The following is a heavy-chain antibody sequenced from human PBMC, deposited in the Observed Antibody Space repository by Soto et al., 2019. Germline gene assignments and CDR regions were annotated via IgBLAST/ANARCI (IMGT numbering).Heavy chain of an antibody. D-gene: IGHD2-8*01. J-gene: IGHJ6*02. CDR2: ISGYNGDT. Sequence: QGQLVQSGPEVKKPGASVKVSCKASGYTFGRYGISWVRQAPGQGLEWMGWISGYNGDTIYAQKVQGRVTMTIDTSTYTAYMELRSLTSDDTAIYYCAKNGQPPYYYYGMDVWGQGTTVTVSS. V-gene: IGHV1-18*01. CDR1: GYTFGRYG. CDR3: AKNGQPPYYYYGMDV.